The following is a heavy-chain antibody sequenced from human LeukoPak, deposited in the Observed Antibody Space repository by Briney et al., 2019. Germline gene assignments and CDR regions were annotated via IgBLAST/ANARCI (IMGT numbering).Heavy chain of an antibody. CDR3: ARPYSGSREPGAFDI. CDR1: GYTITDSYS. Sequence: ASVKGSCKASGYTITDSYSINWVRQAPGQGLEWMGYISTYNGYTNYAQSLQGRLSMTTDTSTNTAYMELRSLRSDDTAVYYCARPYSGSREPGAFDIWGQGTMVTVSS. V-gene: IGHV1-18*01. CDR2: ISTYNGYT. D-gene: IGHD1-26*01. J-gene: IGHJ3*02.